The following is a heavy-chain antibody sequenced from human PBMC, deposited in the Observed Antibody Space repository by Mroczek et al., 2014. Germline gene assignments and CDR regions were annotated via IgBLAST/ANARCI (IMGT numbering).Heavy chain of an antibody. V-gene: IGHV4-31*03. Sequence: KESGPGLVKPSQTLSLTCTVSGGSISSGGYYWSWIRQHPGKGLEWIGYIYYSGSTYYNPSLKSRVTISVDTSKNQFSLKLSSVTAADTAVYYCARWALRFLDFDYWGQGTLVTVSS. CDR3: ARWALRFLDFDY. CDR1: GGSISSGGYY. J-gene: IGHJ4*02. CDR2: IYYSGST. D-gene: IGHD3-3*01.